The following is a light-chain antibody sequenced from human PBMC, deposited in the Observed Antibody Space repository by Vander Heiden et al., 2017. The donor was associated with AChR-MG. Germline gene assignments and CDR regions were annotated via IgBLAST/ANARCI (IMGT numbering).Light chain of an antibody. CDR3: QQSYSTPQYH. V-gene: IGKV1-39*01. Sequence: SQSISSYLNWYQQKPGKAPKLLIYAASRLQSGVPSRFSGSGSGTDFTLTISSLQPEDFATYYCQQSYSTPQYHVGQGTKLAIK. CDR1: QSISSY. J-gene: IGKJ2*01. CDR2: AAS.